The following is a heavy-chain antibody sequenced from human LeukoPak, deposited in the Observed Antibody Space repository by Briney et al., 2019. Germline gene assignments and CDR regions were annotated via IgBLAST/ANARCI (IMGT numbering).Heavy chain of an antibody. CDR1: GYTFTGDY. V-gene: IGHV1-2*06. CDR3: ARDNSTGYSGRWFAP. D-gene: IGHD3-22*01. J-gene: IGHJ5*02. CDR2: INPNSGDT. Sequence: ASVKVSCKASGYTFTGDYMHWVRQAPGQGLEWMGRINPNSGDTTYAQKFQDRVTMTRDTSITTAYMELSRLRSDDTAVYYCARDNSTGYSGRWFAPWGKGTLVTVSS.